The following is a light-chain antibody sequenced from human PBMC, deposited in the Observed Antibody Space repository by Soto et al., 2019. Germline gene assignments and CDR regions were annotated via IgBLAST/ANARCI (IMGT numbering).Light chain of an antibody. CDR2: AAS. Sequence: EIVLTQSPGTLSLSPGDGATLSCRASQSVSSNYLAWYQLKPGQAPRLLIYAASIRATGIPDRFSGSGSGTAFTLTIRRLEPEDFAMYFCHQSGSSPRTFGQGTKVEIK. J-gene: IGKJ1*01. CDR1: QSVSSNY. CDR3: HQSGSSPRT. V-gene: IGKV3-20*01.